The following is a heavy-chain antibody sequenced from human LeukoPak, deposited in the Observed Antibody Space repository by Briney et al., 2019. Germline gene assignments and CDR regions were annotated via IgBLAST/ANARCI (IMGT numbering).Heavy chain of an antibody. Sequence: GGSLRLSCAASGFTFSSYEMNWVRQAPGKGLEWVSYISSSGTTIYYADSVKGRFTISRSNAKNSLYLQMNSLRAEDTAVYYCARTKEMASISYFDSWGQGTLVTVSS. CDR1: GFTFSSYE. CDR3: ARTKEMASISYFDS. V-gene: IGHV3-48*03. J-gene: IGHJ4*02. CDR2: ISSSGTTI. D-gene: IGHD5-24*01.